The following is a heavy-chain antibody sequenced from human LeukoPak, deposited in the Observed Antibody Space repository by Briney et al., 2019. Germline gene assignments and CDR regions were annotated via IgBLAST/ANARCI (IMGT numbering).Heavy chain of an antibody. V-gene: IGHV3-7*01. CDR2: INGDGRDK. Sequence: GGSLGLSCAASGFTFSSYWMNWVRQAPGKGLEWVANINGDGRDKYYVGSVRGRFTISRDNADNPLYLQMNSLRGDDTALYYCARGVDSAIDWWGQGTLVTVSS. D-gene: IGHD3-9*01. J-gene: IGHJ4*02. CDR3: ARGVDSAIDW. CDR1: GFTFSSYW.